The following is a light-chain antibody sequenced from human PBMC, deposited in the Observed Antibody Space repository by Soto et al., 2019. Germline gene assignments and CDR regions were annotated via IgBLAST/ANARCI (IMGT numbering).Light chain of an antibody. V-gene: IGLV2-23*02. CDR1: SSDFGSHNL. CDR2: EVS. Sequence: QSVLTQPASVSGSPGQSITISCTGTSSDFGSHNLVSWYQHEPGKAPKFLIYEVSKRPSGISTRFSGSKSSNTASLTISGLQADDEADYYCCSYAGSVLFGGGTKVTVL. CDR3: CSYAGSVL. J-gene: IGLJ2*01.